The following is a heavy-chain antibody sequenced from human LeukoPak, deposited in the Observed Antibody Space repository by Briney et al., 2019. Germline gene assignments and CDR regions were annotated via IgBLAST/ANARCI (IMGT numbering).Heavy chain of an antibody. Sequence: GGSLRLSCAASGFTFSSYAMSWVRQAPGKGLEWVSAISGSGGSTNYADSVKGRFTISRDNSKNTLYLQMNSLRAEDTAVYYCAKDKGTMIVVVIQYYFDYWGQGTLVTVSS. CDR3: AKDKGTMIVVVIQYYFDY. D-gene: IGHD3-22*01. CDR2: ISGSGGST. V-gene: IGHV3-23*01. J-gene: IGHJ4*02. CDR1: GFTFSSYA.